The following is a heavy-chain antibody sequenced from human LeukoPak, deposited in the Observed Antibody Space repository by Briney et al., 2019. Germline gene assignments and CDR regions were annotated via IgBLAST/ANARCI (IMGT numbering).Heavy chain of an antibody. V-gene: IGHV4-34*01. CDR2: INHSGST. J-gene: IGHJ6*03. D-gene: IGHD1-7*01. CDR1: GGSISSYY. CDR3: ARAAGWELELHYYYYMDV. Sequence: SGTLSLTCTVSGGSISSYYWSWIRQPPGKGLEWIGEINHSGSTNYNPSLKSRVTISVDTSKNQFSLKLSSVTAADTAVYYCARAAGWELELHYYYYMDVWGKGTTVTVSS.